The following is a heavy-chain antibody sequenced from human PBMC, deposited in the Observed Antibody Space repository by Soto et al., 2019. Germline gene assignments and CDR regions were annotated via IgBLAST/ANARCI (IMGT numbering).Heavy chain of an antibody. CDR3: XRGXXLWFDP. J-gene: IGHJ5*02. V-gene: IGHV1-3*05. Sequence: QVQLVQSGAEEKKPGASVKVSCKASGYTFTNYAMHWVRQAPGQRLEWMGWINAGNGNTKYSQKFQGRVTITRDTXXXXXXXXXXXXXXXXXXXXXXXRGXXLWFDPWGQGTLVTVSS. CDR2: INAGNGNT. CDR1: GYTFTNYA.